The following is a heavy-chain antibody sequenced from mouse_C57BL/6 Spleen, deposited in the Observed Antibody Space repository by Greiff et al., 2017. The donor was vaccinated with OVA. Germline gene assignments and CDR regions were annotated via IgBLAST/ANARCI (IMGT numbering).Heavy chain of an antibody. Sequence: QVQLQQPGAELVKPGASVKLSCKASGYTFTSYWMRWVKQRPGQGLEWIGMIHPNSGSTNYNEKFKSKATLTVDKSSSTAYMQLSSLTSEDSAVYYCARYDGYYLYYAMDYWGQGTSVTVSS. D-gene: IGHD2-3*01. V-gene: IGHV1-64*01. CDR3: ARYDGYYLYYAMDY. CDR2: IHPNSGST. CDR1: GYTFTSYW. J-gene: IGHJ4*01.